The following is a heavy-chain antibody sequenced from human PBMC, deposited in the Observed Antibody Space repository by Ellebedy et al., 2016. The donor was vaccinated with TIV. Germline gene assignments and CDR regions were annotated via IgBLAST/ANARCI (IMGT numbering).Heavy chain of an antibody. Sequence: SLKISXAASGFTFDDYAMHWVRQAPGKGLEWVSGISWNSGTTDYADFVKCRFTISRDNAKNSLYLQMNRLRADDTAFYYCARDLRITARDYYLDYWGQGTLVTVSS. D-gene: IGHD6-6*01. CDR1: GFTFDDYA. CDR2: ISWNSGTT. CDR3: ARDLRITARDYYLDY. V-gene: IGHV3-9*01. J-gene: IGHJ4*02.